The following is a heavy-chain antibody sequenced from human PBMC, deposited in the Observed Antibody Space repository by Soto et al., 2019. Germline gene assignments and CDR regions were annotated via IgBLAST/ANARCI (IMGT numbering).Heavy chain of an antibody. CDR3: AHDSHGAITYFDL. CDR1: GGSISSGNFY. D-gene: IGHD3-16*01. CDR2: IYFRGST. J-gene: IGHJ5*02. Sequence: VQLQESVPGLVRPSETLSLTCTFSGGSISSGNFYWSWIRQPHGKGLEWVGYIYFRGSTYYSPPLKSRLTISLVTSKNQLSLKLSSGTASDPAVYFCAHDSHGAITYFDLWGLGALISVS. V-gene: IGHV4-30-4*01.